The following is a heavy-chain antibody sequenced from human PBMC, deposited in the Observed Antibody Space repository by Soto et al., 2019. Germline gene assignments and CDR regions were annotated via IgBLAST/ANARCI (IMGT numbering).Heavy chain of an antibody. CDR3: ARGSYYYDSSGYDHY. CDR1: GGSISSGDYY. Sequence: QVQLQESGPGLVKPSQTLSLTCTVSGGSISSGDYYWSWIRQPPGKGLEWIGYIYYSGSTYYNPSLKNRVTNTVDKSKNQFSLKLRSVTAADTAVYYCARGSYYYDSSGYDHYWGQGTLVTVS. J-gene: IGHJ4*02. V-gene: IGHV4-30-4*01. D-gene: IGHD3-22*01. CDR2: IYYSGST.